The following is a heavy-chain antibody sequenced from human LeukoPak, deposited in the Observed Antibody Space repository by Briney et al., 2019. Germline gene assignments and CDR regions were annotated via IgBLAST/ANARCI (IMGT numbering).Heavy chain of an antibody. CDR1: GFTFSSYG. Sequence: PGGSLRLSCAASGFTFSSYGMHWVRQAPGKGLEWVAVISYDGSNKYYADSVKGRFTISRDNSKNTLYLQMNSLRAEDTAVYYCAKVRKLEASRDAFDIWGQGTMVTVSS. CDR3: AKVRKLEASRDAFDI. J-gene: IGHJ3*02. CDR2: ISYDGSNK. V-gene: IGHV3-30*18. D-gene: IGHD1-1*01.